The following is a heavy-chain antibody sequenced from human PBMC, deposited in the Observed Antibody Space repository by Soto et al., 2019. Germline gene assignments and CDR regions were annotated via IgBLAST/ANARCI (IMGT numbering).Heavy chain of an antibody. V-gene: IGHV1-24*01. CDR3: TTGLGDSSGYYWTVPFGLLDY. D-gene: IGHD3-22*01. J-gene: IGHJ4*02. Sequence: GASVKVSCKISGHTLTEFSIHWVRQAPGKGLEWMGGFDPEGGEAIYAQKWHGRVTVTEDTVTDTAYMELNSLKTEDTAVYYCTTGLGDSSGYYWTVPFGLLDYWGQGTLVTSPQ. CDR2: FDPEGGEA. CDR1: GHTLTEFS.